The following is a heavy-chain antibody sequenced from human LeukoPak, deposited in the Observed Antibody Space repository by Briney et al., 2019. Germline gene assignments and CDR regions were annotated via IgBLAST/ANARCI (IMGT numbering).Heavy chain of an antibody. CDR3: ARTAARFGAGDFDY. CDR1: GYTFTGYY. CDR2: INPNSGGT. J-gene: IGHJ4*02. V-gene: IGHV1-2*02. Sequence: ASVKVSCKASGYTFTGYYMHWVRQAPGQGLEWMGWINPNSGGTNYAQKFQGRVTMTTDTSISTAYMELSRLRSDDTAVYYCARTAARFGAGDFDYWGQGTLVTVSS. D-gene: IGHD2-2*01.